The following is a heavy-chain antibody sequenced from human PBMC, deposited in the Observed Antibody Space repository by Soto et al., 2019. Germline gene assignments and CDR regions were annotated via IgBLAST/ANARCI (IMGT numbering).Heavy chain of an antibody. CDR2: ISSSGNSI. Sequence: QEQLVESGGGVVKPGGSLRLSCTASGFSFSDYYMSWIRQAPGKGLECIAYISSSGNSIYYADSVNGRFTVSRDNAKHSLYLHMNSLTAEDTAMYYCVRDDDYGGTNNWFDPWGQGTLVTVSS. J-gene: IGHJ5*02. D-gene: IGHD4-17*01. CDR3: VRDDDYGGTNNWFDP. CDR1: GFSFSDYY. V-gene: IGHV3-11*01.